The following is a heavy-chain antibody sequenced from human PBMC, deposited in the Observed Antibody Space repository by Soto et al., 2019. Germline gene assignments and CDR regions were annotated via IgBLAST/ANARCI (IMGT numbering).Heavy chain of an antibody. CDR1: GGSFSSYA. Sequence: SVKVSCKASGGSFSSYAISWVRQAPGQGLEWMGGIIPIFGTANYAQKFQGRVTITADESTSTAYMELSSLRSEDTAVYYCARDSGAYYYDSSGYWGQGTLVTVSS. V-gene: IGHV1-69*13. CDR2: IIPIFGTA. D-gene: IGHD3-22*01. J-gene: IGHJ4*02. CDR3: ARDSGAYYYDSSGY.